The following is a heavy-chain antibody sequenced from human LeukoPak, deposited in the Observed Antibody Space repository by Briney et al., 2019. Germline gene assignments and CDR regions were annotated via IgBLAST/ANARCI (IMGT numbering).Heavy chain of an antibody. D-gene: IGHD6-19*01. Sequence: GGSLRLSCAASGFTLSSYWMHWVRQAPGKGLVWVSRINRDGSYTSYADSVKGRFTISRDNAKNTLYLQMNSLRAEDTAVYYCAREFSGWYGGADYWGQGTLVTVSS. CDR3: AREFSGWYGGADY. CDR1: GFTLSSYW. CDR2: INRDGSYT. J-gene: IGHJ4*02. V-gene: IGHV3-74*01.